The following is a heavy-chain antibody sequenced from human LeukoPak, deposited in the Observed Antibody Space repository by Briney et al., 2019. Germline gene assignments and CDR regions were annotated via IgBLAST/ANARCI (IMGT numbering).Heavy chain of an antibody. CDR1: GGSISSYY. D-gene: IGHD2-2*01. J-gene: IGHJ4*02. CDR3: ARFSSGCSTSSCYLTY. CDR2: IYTSGST. Sequence: SETLSLTCTVSGGSISSYYRSWIRQPPGKGLERIGYIYTSGSTNYNPSLRGRVTISLDTSNNQFSLKLTSMTAADTAVYYCARFSSGCSTSSCYLTYWGQGTLVTVS. V-gene: IGHV4-4*09.